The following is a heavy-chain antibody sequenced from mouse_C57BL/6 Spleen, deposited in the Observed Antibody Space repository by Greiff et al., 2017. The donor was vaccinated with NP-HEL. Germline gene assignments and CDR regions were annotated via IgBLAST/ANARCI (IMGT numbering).Heavy chain of an antibody. D-gene: IGHD1-1*01. CDR1: GYTFTDYE. V-gene: IGHV1-15*01. CDR3: TTTVVAPGGDDY. J-gene: IGHJ2*01. CDR2: IDPETGGT. Sequence: VQLQQSGAELVRPGASVTLSCKASGYTFTDYEMHWVKQTPVHGLEWIGAIDPETGGTAYNQKFKGKAILTADKSSSTAYMELRSLTSEDSAVYYCTTTVVAPGGDDYWGQGTTLTVSS.